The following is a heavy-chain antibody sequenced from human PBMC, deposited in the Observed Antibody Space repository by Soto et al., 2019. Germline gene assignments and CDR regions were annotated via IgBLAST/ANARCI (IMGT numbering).Heavy chain of an antibody. CDR1: GYTFTSYG. J-gene: IGHJ5*02. CDR3: ARDTHASSIAAAGRHRGRFDP. D-gene: IGHD6-13*01. V-gene: IGHV1-18*01. Sequence: ASVKVSCKASGYTFTSYGISWVRQAPGQGLEWMGWISAYNGNTNYAQKLQGRVTMTTDTSTSTAYMELRSLRSDDTAVYYCARDTHASSIAAAGRHRGRFDPWGQGTLVTVSS. CDR2: ISAYNGNT.